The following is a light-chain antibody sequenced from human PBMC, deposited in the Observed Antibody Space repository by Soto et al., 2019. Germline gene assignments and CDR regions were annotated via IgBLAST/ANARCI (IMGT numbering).Light chain of an antibody. J-gene: IGKJ5*01. CDR2: KAS. V-gene: IGKV1-5*03. CDR1: QSINSW. Sequence: DIQITQSLSTLSGSLGGRVTITCPASQSINSWLAWYQQKPGKAPKLLIQKASSLQSGVPSRFSGSGSGTEFTLTISSLQPDDFATYFCQQYNTASMSFGQGTRLEIK. CDR3: QQYNTASMS.